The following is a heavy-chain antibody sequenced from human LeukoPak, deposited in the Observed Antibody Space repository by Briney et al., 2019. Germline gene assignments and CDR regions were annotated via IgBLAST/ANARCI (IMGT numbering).Heavy chain of an antibody. V-gene: IGHV3-7*01. CDR1: GFNFRYFW. CDR3: AQGYIIAGRQWYLDL. Sequence: SGGALRLSCLGSGFNFRYFWMRWVRQAPGKGLEWVANINHDGRERYYADAVKGRFITSRDNATASLYLQINSPRAEAAAVYSCAQGYIIAGRQWYLDLRGRRTLVGVSS. CDR2: INHDGRER. D-gene: IGHD6-13*01. J-gene: IGHJ2*01.